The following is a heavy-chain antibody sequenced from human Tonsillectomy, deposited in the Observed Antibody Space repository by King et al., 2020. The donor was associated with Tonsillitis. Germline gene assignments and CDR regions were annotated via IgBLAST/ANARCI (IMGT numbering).Heavy chain of an antibody. CDR2: IYHSGSI. Sequence: VQLQESGPGLVKPSGTLSLTCAVSGASITSSDWWSWVRQPPGKGLEWIGEIYHSGSINYNPSLKSRVTMSVDTSKNQFSLKLSSVNAADTAVYCCARVLYRREVSLWGQGTLVTVSS. CDR3: ARVLYRREVSL. D-gene: IGHD3-16*01. CDR1: GASITSSDW. J-gene: IGHJ4*02. V-gene: IGHV4-4*01.